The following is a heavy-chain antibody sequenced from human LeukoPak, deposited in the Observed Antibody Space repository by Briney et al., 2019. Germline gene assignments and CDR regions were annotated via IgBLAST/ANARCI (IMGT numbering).Heavy chain of an antibody. CDR3: ATEVAPSDHYYYYGMDV. V-gene: IGHV4-34*01. J-gene: IGHJ6*02. CDR1: GGSFSGYY. D-gene: IGHD5-12*01. Sequence: SETLSLTCAVYGGSFSGYYWSWIRQPPGKGLEWIGEINHSGSTNYNPSLKSRVTISVDTSKNQFSLKLSSVTAADTAVYYCATEVAPSDHYYYYGMDVWGQGTTVTVSS. CDR2: INHSGST.